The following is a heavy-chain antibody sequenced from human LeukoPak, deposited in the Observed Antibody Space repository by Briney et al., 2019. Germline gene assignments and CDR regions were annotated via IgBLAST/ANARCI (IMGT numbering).Heavy chain of an antibody. J-gene: IGHJ4*02. CDR3: ARDISGYYYDSSGLFYFDY. D-gene: IGHD3-22*01. Sequence: GGSLRLSCAASGFTFSSYSMNWVRQAPGKGLEWVSSISGSSSYIYYADSVKGRFTISRDNAKNSLYLQMNSLRAEDTAVYYCARDISGYYYDSSGLFYFDYWGQGTLVTVSS. V-gene: IGHV3-21*01. CDR2: ISGSSSYI. CDR1: GFTFSSYS.